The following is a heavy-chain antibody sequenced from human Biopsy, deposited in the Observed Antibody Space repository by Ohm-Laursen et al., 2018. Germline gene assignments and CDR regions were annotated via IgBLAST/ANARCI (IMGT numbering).Heavy chain of an antibody. D-gene: IGHD2-2*02. J-gene: IGHJ4*02. CDR1: RFTFNNYA. CDR3: AKGGYCSATSCNMDVDY. CDR2: ISANGVTT. V-gene: IGHV3-23*01. Sequence: SLRLSCAASRFTFNNYAMHWVRQAPGKGLEWVSTISANGVTTFYADSVKGRFTISRDGSSDTLYLQMHSLRADDTALYYCAKGGYCSATSCNMDVDYWGQGALATVSS.